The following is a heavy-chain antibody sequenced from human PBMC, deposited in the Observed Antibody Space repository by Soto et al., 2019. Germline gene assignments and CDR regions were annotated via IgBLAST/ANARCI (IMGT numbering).Heavy chain of an antibody. CDR3: ARERGYSYGPDYYYYGMDV. J-gene: IGHJ6*02. CDR1: GGTFSSYA. D-gene: IGHD5-18*01. Sequence: QVQLVQSGAEVQKPGSSVKVSCKASGGTFSSYAISWVRQAPGQGLEWMGGIIPIFGTANYAQKFQGRVTITADESTSTAYMELSSLRSEDTAVYYCARERGYSYGPDYYYYGMDVWGQGTTVTVSS. V-gene: IGHV1-69*01. CDR2: IIPIFGTA.